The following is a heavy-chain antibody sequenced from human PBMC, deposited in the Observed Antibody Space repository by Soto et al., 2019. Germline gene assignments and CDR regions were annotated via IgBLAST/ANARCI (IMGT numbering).Heavy chain of an antibody. CDR1: GFTLSSYW. Sequence: EVQLVESGGGLVQPGGSLRLSCAASGFTLSSYWMHWVRQAPGKGLVWVSHIKSDGSSTNYADSVKGRFTISRDNAKNTLFLQMTSLRAEHTAVYYCVRGGSVWYPPNWYFDLWGRGTLVTVYS. CDR3: VRGGSVWYPPNWYFDL. J-gene: IGHJ2*01. V-gene: IGHV3-74*01. CDR2: IKSDGSST. D-gene: IGHD6-19*01.